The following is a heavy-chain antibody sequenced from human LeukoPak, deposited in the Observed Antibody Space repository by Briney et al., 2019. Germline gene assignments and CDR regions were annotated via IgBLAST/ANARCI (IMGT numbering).Heavy chain of an antibody. CDR1: GFTFSSYS. J-gene: IGHJ4*02. D-gene: IGHD1-26*01. CDR2: IRYDGSNK. Sequence: GGSLRLSCAASGFTFSSYSMNWVRQAPGKGLEWVAFIRYDGSNKYYADSVKGRFTISRDNSKNTLYLQMNSLRAEDTAVYYCAKDAIPWGKGATTYFDYWGQGTLVTVSS. V-gene: IGHV3-30*02. CDR3: AKDAIPWGKGATTYFDY.